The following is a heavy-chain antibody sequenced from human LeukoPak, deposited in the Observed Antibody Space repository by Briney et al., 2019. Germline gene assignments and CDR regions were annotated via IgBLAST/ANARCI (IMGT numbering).Heavy chain of an antibody. D-gene: IGHD3-3*01. CDR2: IYWDDDK. CDR3: ARTPFLEWLSSYYFDY. Sequence: SGPTLGNPTQTLTLTCTSSGLSLSTSGVGVGCIRQPPGKALEWLALIYWDDDKRYSPSLKSRLTITKDTSKNQVVLTMTNMDPVDTATYYCARTPFLEWLSSYYFDYWGQGTLVTVSS. CDR1: GLSLSTSGVG. J-gene: IGHJ4*02. V-gene: IGHV2-5*02.